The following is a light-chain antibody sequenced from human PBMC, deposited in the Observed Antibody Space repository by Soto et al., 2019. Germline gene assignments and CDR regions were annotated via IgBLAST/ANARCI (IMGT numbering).Light chain of an antibody. CDR1: SSDVGGFNY. CDR2: DVY. J-gene: IGLJ1*01. Sequence: QSALTQPASVSGSPGHSITISCTGTSSDVGGFNYVSWYQQHPGKAPKLLIFDVYSRPSGIANRCSGSKSGNTASLTISGLQAEDEADYYCSSYTTSSSYVFGAGTKLTVL. CDR3: SSYTTSSSYV. V-gene: IGLV2-14*01.